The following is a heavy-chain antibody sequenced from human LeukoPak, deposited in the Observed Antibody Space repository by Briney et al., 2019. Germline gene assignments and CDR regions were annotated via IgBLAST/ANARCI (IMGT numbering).Heavy chain of an antibody. J-gene: IGHJ3*02. CDR2: ISSSGSTI. V-gene: IGHV3-11*01. Sequence: PGGSLRLSCAASGSTFSDYYISWIRQAPGKGLEWVSYISSSGSTIYYADSVKGRFTISRDNAKNSLYLQMNSLRAEDTAVYYCARGCDSSSWYCAFDIWGQGKMVTVSS. CDR3: ARGCDSSSWYCAFDI. D-gene: IGHD6-13*01. CDR1: GSTFSDYY.